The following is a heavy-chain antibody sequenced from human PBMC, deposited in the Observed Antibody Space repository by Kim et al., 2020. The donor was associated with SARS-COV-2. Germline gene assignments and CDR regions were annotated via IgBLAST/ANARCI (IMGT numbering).Heavy chain of an antibody. D-gene: IGHD1-26*01. CDR2: IYHSGST. CDR3: ARDPPESGGYGGAFDI. V-gene: IGHV4-4*02. CDR1: GGSISSSNW. J-gene: IGHJ3*02. Sequence: SETLSLTCAVSGGSISSSNWWSWVRQPPGKGLEWIGEIYHSGSTNYNPSLKSRVTISVDKSKNKFSLQLSAVTAADTAVYYCARDPPESGGYGGAFDIWGQGTMVTVSS.